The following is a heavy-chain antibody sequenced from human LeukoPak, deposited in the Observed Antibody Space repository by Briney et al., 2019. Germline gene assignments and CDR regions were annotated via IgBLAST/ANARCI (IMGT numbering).Heavy chain of an antibody. CDR2: INHSGST. CDR3: ARRGGKVPKHIVVVTASPRRHYFDY. CDR1: GGSFSGYY. D-gene: IGHD2-21*02. V-gene: IGHV4-34*01. Sequence: SETLSLNCAVYGGSFSGYYWSWIRQPPGKGLEWIGEINHSGSTNYNPSLKSRVTISVDTSKNQFSLKLSSVTAADTAVYYCARRGGKVPKHIVVVTASPRRHYFDYWGQGTLVTVSS. J-gene: IGHJ4*02.